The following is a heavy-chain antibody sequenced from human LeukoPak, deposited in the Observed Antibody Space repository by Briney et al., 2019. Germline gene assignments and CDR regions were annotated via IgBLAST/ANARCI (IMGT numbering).Heavy chain of an antibody. CDR2: INHSGST. J-gene: IGHJ4*02. CDR1: GGSFSGYY. V-gene: IGHV4-34*01. D-gene: IGHD3-3*01. CDR3: ARGRLYYAFWSGYYTFGGRYDY. Sequence: SETLSLTCAVYGGSFSGYYWSWIRQPPGKGLEWIGEINHSGSTNYNPSLKSRVTISVDTSKNQFSLKLSSVTAADTAVYYCARGRLYYAFWSGYYTFGGRYDYWGQGTLVTVSS.